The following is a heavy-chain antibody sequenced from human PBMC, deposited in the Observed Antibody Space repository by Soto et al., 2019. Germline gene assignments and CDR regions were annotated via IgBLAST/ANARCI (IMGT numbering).Heavy chain of an antibody. CDR1: GGSISRYY. CDR3: ARDPARGGGSYLGYFDY. D-gene: IGHD3-10*01. Sequence: PSETLSLTCTVSGGSISRYYWSWIRQPPGKGLEWIGYIYYGGSTNYNPSLKSRVTISVDTSMNQFSLTLTSVTAADTAVYYCARDPARGGGSYLGYFDYWGQGTPVTVSS. J-gene: IGHJ4*02. CDR2: IYYGGST. V-gene: IGHV4-59*12.